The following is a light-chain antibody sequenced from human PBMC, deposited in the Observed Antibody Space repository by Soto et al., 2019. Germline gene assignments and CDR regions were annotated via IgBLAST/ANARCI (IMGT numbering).Light chain of an antibody. J-gene: IGLJ1*01. CDR3: SSYTSSSTLGV. V-gene: IGLV2-14*01. CDR1: SSDVGGYNY. Sequence: QSALTQPASVSGSPGQSITISCTGTSSDVGGYNYVSWYQQHPGKAPKLMIYDVSNRPSGVSNRFSGSKSGNTASLTISGPQAEDEADYSCSSYTSSSTLGVFGTGTKVTVL. CDR2: DVS.